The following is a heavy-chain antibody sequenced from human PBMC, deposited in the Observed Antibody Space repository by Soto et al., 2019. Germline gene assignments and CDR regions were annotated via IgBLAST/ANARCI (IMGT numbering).Heavy chain of an antibody. CDR2: ISGSGGST. Sequence: PGGSLRLSCAASGFTFSSYAMSWVRQAPGKGLEWVSAISGSGGSTYYADSVRGRFSISRDNSKNTLYLQMNSLRAEDTAVYYCAKKQRRCSGGSCYSSAGWFDPWGQGTLVTVSS. J-gene: IGHJ5*02. V-gene: IGHV3-23*01. D-gene: IGHD2-15*01. CDR1: GFTFSSYA. CDR3: AKKQRRCSGGSCYSSAGWFDP.